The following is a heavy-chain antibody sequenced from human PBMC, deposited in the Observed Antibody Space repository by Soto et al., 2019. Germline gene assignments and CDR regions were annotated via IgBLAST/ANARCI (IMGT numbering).Heavy chain of an antibody. CDR3: AKGYCSGVNCYNRLDV. Sequence: QVQLVQSGAEVRKPGASVRVSCKAAGYTFSITYLHWLRQAPGQGLEWLGLVYPSGGGTNYKESFKGRLNITRDTSTSTVYMDLSRLTSEDRAIYYCAKGYCSGVNCYNRLDVWCQKTTVTVSS. CDR2: VYPSGGGT. CDR1: GYTFSITY. V-gene: IGHV1-46*01. J-gene: IGHJ6*02. D-gene: IGHD2-15*01.